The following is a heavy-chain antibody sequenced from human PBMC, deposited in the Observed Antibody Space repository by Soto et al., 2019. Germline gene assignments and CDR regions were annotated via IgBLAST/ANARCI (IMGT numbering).Heavy chain of an antibody. CDR1: GGSISSYY. J-gene: IGHJ5*02. CDR3: ARLSVDLNDYWSLDP. CDR2: VSYTGST. D-gene: IGHD1-1*01. V-gene: IGHV4-59*13. Sequence: SETLSLTCTVSGGSISSYYWSWIRQPPGKGLEWIGYVSYTGSTYYNPSLQSRVTISLGTSMNRFSLKVASVTAADTAVYYCARLSVDLNDYWSLDPWGQVTLIPVS.